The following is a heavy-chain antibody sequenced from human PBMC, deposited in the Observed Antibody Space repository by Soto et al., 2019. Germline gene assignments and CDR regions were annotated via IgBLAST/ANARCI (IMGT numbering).Heavy chain of an antibody. CDR1: GFTFSQYS. D-gene: IGHD2-15*01. Sequence: EVHLGESGGDLVQPGGSLRLSCAASGFTFSQYSMTWVRQAPGKGLEWISYISGSGTTVYYADSVKGRFTISRDNADNSLSLQMNSLRAEDTAVYFCAGHSYDSYYYYMDAWGKGTTITVSS. CDR3: AGHSYDSYYYYMDA. J-gene: IGHJ6*03. V-gene: IGHV3-48*01. CDR2: ISGSGTTV.